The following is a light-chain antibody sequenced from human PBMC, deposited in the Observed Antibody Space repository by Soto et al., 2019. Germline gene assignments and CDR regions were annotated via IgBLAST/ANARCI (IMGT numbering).Light chain of an antibody. CDR2: GAS. Sequence: EIVLMQSPGTLSLSPGERATLSCRASQSVSSTYFAWYQQKPGQAPRLLIYGASTRATGIPDRFSGSGSGTDFTLTISRLEPEDFAVYYCQHYGRSPPRTFGGGTKVEIK. CDR3: QHYGRSPPRT. V-gene: IGKV3-20*01. CDR1: QSVSSTY. J-gene: IGKJ4*01.